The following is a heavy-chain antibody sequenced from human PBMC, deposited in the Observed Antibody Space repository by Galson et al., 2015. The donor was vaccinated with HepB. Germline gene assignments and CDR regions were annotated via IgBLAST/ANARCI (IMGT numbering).Heavy chain of an antibody. CDR1: GYTFTSYY. D-gene: IGHD3-10*01. J-gene: IGHJ6*02. V-gene: IGHV1-46*01. CDR2: INPSGGST. Sequence: SVKVSCKASGYTFTSYYMHWVRQAPGQGLEWMGIINPSGGSTSYAQKFQGRVTMTRDTSTSTVYMELSSLRSEDTAVYYCARDIMVRGDPSPGMDVWGQGTTVTVSS. CDR3: ARDIMVRGDPSPGMDV.